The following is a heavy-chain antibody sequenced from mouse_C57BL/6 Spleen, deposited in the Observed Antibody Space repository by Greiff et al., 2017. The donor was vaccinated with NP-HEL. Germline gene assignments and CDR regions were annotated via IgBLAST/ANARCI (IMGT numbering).Heavy chain of an antibody. CDR2: ISYSGST. CDR1: GYSIPSDY. D-gene: IGHD2-5*01. CDR3: ARSPQGYYSNYVFAY. J-gene: IGHJ3*01. Sequence: EVQLLESGPGLAKPSQTLSLTCSVTGYSIPSDYWNWIRKFPGNKLEYMGYISYSGSTYYNPSLKSRISITRDTSKNQYYLQLNSVTTEDTATYYCARSPQGYYSNYVFAYWGQGTLVTVSA. V-gene: IGHV3-8*01.